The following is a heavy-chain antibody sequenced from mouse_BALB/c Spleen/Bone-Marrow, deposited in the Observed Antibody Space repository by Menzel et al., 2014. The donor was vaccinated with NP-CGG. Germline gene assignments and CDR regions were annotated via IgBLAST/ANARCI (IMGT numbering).Heavy chain of an antibody. Sequence: EVQLQESGGGLVQPGGSLKLSCAASGFTFSSYGMSWVRQTPDKRLELVATINSNGGSTYYPDSVKGRFTISRDNAKNTLYLQMSSLKSEDTAMYYCARERYYGNGRIFEYWGQGTTLTASS. CDR2: INSNGGST. CDR3: ARERYYGNGRIFEY. V-gene: IGHV5-6-3*01. D-gene: IGHD1-1*01. CDR1: GFTFSSYG. J-gene: IGHJ2*01.